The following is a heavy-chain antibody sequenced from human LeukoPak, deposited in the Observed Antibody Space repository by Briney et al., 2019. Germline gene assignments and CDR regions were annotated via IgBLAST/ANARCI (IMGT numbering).Heavy chain of an antibody. CDR1: GGTLSGYY. Sequence: SETLSLTCAVYGGTLSGYYWSWIRQSPGKGLEWIGEINHGGSTNYNPSLKSRVTMSVDTSKNHFSLKLSSVTAVDTAVYFCAREGRMSMGIEYWGQGTLVTVSS. D-gene: IGHD4/OR15-4a*01. V-gene: IGHV4-34*01. CDR2: INHGGST. CDR3: AREGRMSMGIEY. J-gene: IGHJ4*02.